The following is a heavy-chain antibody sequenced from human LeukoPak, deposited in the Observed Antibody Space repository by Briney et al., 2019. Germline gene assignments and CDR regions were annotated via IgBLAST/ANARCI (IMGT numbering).Heavy chain of an antibody. J-gene: IGHJ3*02. D-gene: IGHD1-26*01. CDR3: ARDYWWELLRLRSRAFDI. CDR2: IKQDGSEK. V-gene: IGHV3-7*03. Sequence: GGFLRLSCAASGFTFSSYWMSWVRQAPGKGLEWVANIKQDGSEKYYVDSVKGRFTISRDNAKNSLYLQMNSLRAEDTAVYYCARDYWWELLRLRSRAFDIWGQGTMVTVSS. CDR1: GFTFSSYW.